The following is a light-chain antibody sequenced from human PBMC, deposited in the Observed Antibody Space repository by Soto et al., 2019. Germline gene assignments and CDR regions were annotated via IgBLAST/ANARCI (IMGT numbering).Light chain of an antibody. CDR1: QTIKTY. V-gene: IGKV1-39*01. CDR2: AAS. Sequence: DIQMTQSPSPLSASVGDSVTITCRASQTIKTYLNWYRHKPGKAPELLIYAASRLQSGVASRFSGSGSGTYFILTISSLQPDDLATYYCQQTYTAPGTCGQGTKVEI. CDR3: QQTYTAPGT. J-gene: IGKJ1*01.